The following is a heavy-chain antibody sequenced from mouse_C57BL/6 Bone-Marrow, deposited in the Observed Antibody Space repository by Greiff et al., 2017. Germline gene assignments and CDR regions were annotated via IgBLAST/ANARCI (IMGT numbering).Heavy chain of an antibody. CDR2: IHPNSGST. V-gene: IGHV1-64*01. J-gene: IGHJ2*01. CDR3: ARFPSLRYFDY. CDR1: GYTFTSYW. D-gene: IGHD1-1*01. Sequence: QVQLQQPGAELVKPGASVKLSCKASGYTFTSYWMHWVKQRPGQGLEWIGMIHPNSGSTNYNEKFKSKDTLTVDKSSSTAYMQLSSLTSEDSAVYYCARFPSLRYFDYWGQGTTLTVSS.